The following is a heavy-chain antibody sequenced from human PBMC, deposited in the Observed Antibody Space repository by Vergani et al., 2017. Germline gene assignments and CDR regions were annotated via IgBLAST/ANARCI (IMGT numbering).Heavy chain of an antibody. V-gene: IGHV1-69*13. Sequence: QGQLAQSGAEVKKPGSPVKVSCKASGGTFSSNSISWVRQSPGLGLEWMGRIIPIFGTTSNAQKFQGRVTILADESTSTAYMELGSLRSEDTAVYYCARSSGYYSYYFDFWGQGTLVTVSS. J-gene: IGHJ4*02. D-gene: IGHD3-22*01. CDR3: ARSSGYYSYYFDF. CDR1: GGTFSSNS. CDR2: IIPIFGTT.